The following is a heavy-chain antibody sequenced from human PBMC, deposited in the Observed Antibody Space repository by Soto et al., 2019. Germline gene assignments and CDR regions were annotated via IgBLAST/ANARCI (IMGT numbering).Heavy chain of an antibody. CDR1: GGSVSSGSYY. CDR3: ARDQGDYYDSSGYYYGMDV. Sequence: QVQLQESGPGLVKPSETLSLTCTVSGGSVSSGSYYWSWIRQPPGKGLEWIGYIYYSGSTNYNPSLKSRVTISVDTSKNQFSLKLSSVTAADTAVYYCARDQGDYYDSSGYYYGMDVWGQGTTVTASS. D-gene: IGHD3-22*01. J-gene: IGHJ6*02. CDR2: IYYSGST. V-gene: IGHV4-61*01.